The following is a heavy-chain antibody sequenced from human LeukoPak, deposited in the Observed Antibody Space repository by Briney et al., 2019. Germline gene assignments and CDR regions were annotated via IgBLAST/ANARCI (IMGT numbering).Heavy chain of an antibody. Sequence: GGSLRLSCAASGFTFSSYGMHWVRQAPGKGLEWVAFIRYDGSNKYYADSVKGRFTISRDNSKNTLYLQMNSLRAEDTAVYYCARGSSRSPREAFDIWGQGTMVTVSS. J-gene: IGHJ3*02. CDR1: GFTFSSYG. CDR3: ARGSSRSPREAFDI. V-gene: IGHV3-30*02. CDR2: IRYDGSNK.